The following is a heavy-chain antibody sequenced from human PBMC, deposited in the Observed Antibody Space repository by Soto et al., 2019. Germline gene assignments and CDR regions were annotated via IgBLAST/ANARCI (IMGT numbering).Heavy chain of an antibody. V-gene: IGHV1-18*01. CDR3: ARASDYDFWSGYYSVFGWFDP. Sequence: ASVKVSCKASGYTFTSYGISWVRQAPGQGLEWMGWISAYNGNTNYAQKLQGRVTMTTDTSTSTAHMELRSLRSDDTAVYYCARASDYDFWSGYYSVFGWFDPWGQGTLVTVSS. D-gene: IGHD3-3*01. CDR1: GYTFTSYG. J-gene: IGHJ5*02. CDR2: ISAYNGNT.